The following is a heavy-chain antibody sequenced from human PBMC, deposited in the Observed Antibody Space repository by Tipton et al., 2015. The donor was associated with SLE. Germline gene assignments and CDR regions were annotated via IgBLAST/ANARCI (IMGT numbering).Heavy chain of an antibody. Sequence: SLRLSCTSSGFRFGDYAMSWVRQAPGKGLEWVGVARVKAYGGTTEYAASVQGRFTISRDDSRSVAYLQMNSLKTEDTAVYYCVRDSSLWSTDYWGQGTLVTVSS. J-gene: IGHJ4*02. D-gene: IGHD2-2*01. CDR1: GFRFGDYA. CDR2: ARVKAYGGTT. V-gene: IGHV3-49*04. CDR3: VRDSSLWSTDY.